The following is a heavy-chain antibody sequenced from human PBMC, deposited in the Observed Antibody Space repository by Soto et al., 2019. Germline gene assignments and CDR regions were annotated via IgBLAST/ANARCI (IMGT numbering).Heavy chain of an antibody. D-gene: IGHD5-12*01. CDR1: GGSISSSSYY. CDR3: AISYSGYDARFGTYFDY. J-gene: IGHJ4*02. CDR2: IYYSGST. Sequence: SETLSLTCTVSGGSISSSSYYWGWIRQPPGKGLEWIGSIYYSGSTYYNPSLKSRVTISVDTSKSQFSLKLSSVTAADTAVYYCAISYSGYDARFGTYFDYWGQGTLVTVSS. V-gene: IGHV4-39*01.